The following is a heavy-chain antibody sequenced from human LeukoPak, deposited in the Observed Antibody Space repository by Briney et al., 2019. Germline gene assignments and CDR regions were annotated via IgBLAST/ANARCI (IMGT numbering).Heavy chain of an antibody. Sequence: GGSLRLSCSASGFTFSRYAMHWVRQAPGKGLEYVSAISSNGGSTYYADSVKGRFTISRDNSRNTLHLQMSSLRVEDTAVYCCVKDSSSGSYFDYWGQGTLVTVSS. CDR2: ISSNGGST. D-gene: IGHD3-10*01. CDR1: GFTFSRYA. V-gene: IGHV3-64D*06. J-gene: IGHJ4*02. CDR3: VKDSSSGSYFDY.